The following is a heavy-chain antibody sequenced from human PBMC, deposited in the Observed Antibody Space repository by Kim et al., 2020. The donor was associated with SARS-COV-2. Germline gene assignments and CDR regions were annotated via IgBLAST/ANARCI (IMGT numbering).Heavy chain of an antibody. J-gene: IGHJ4*02. CDR2: ISAYNGNT. CDR1: DYTFTSYG. CDR3: ARDGSRYCGGDCYSDY. V-gene: IGHV1-18*01. D-gene: IGHD2-21*02. Sequence: ASVKVSCKASDYTFTSYGISWVRQAPGQGLEWMGWISAYNGNTNYAQKLQGRVTMTTDTSTSTAYMELRSLRSDDTAVYYCARDGSRYCGGDCYSDYWGQGTLVTVSS.